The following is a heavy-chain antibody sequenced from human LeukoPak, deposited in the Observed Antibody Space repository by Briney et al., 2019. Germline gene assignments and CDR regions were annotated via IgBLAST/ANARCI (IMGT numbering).Heavy chain of an antibody. D-gene: IGHD6-13*01. CDR3: ARPIAAAGTVGAFDI. CDR2: ISSSSSYT. J-gene: IGHJ3*02. V-gene: IGHV3-11*03. Sequence: PGMSLRLSCAASGFTFSDYYMSWIRQAPGKGLEWVSYISSSSSYTNYADSVKGRFTISRDNAKNSLYLQMNSLRAEDTAVYYCARPIAAAGTVGAFDIWGQGTMVTVSS. CDR1: GFTFSDYY.